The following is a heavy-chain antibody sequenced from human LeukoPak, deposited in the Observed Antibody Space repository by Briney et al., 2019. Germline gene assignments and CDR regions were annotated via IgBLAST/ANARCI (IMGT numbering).Heavy chain of an antibody. CDR2: IYSGGST. CDR1: GFTVSSYY. D-gene: IGHD3-22*01. CDR3: ARDQVAYYDSSGYYHPYYYYGMDV. V-gene: IGHV3-53*01. Sequence: GGSLRLSCAASGFTVSSYYMNWVRQAPGKGLEWVSVIYSGGSTYYADSVRGRFIISRDNSKNTLYLQMNSLRAEDTAVYYCARDQVAYYDSSGYYHPYYYYGMDVWGQGTTVTVSS. J-gene: IGHJ6*02.